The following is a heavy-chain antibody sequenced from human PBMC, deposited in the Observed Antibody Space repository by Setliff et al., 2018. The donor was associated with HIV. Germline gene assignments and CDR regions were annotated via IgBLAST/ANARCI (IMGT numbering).Heavy chain of an antibody. D-gene: IGHD3-22*01. J-gene: IGHJ4*02. CDR2: IYYSGNT. Sequence: PSETLSLTCTVSGDSINSGGYFWTWIRQRPGKGLEWIGSIYYSGNTNYNPSLKSRVTISVVTSKSHFSLKMTSVTAADTAIYYCARGALSLTMTKLLSFFDSWGQGTQVTVSS. V-gene: IGHV4-31*03. CDR3: ARGALSLTMTKLLSFFDS. CDR1: GDSINSGGYF.